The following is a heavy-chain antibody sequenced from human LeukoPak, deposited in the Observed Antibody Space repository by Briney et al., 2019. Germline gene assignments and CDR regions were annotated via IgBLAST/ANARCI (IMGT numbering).Heavy chain of an antibody. V-gene: IGHV4-31*03. D-gene: IGHD2-2*01. CDR2: IYYSGST. CDR1: GGSISSGGYY. CDR3: ASSVRVVPAAIDYFDY. Sequence: SQTLSLTCTVSGGSISSGGYYWSWIRQHPGKGLEWIVYIYYSGSTYYNPSLKSRVTISVYTSKNQFSLKLSSVTAADTAVYYCASSVRVVPAAIDYFDYWGQGTLVTVSS. J-gene: IGHJ4*02.